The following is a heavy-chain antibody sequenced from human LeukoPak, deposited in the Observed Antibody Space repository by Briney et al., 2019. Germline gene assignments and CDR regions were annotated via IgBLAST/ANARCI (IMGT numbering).Heavy chain of an antibody. D-gene: IGHD3-3*02. V-gene: IGHV1-24*01. J-gene: IGHJ4*02. CDR3: ATRAFLEWLSGELEFDY. CDR1: GYTLTELS. Sequence: ASAKVSCKVSGYTLTELSMHWVRQAPGKGLEWMGGFDPEDGETIYAQKFQGRVTMTEDTSTDTAYMELSSLRSEDTAVYYCATRAFLEWLSGELEFDYWGQGTLVTVSS. CDR2: FDPEDGET.